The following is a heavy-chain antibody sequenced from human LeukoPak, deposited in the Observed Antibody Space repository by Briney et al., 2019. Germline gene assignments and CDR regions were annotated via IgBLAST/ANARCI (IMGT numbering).Heavy chain of an antibody. CDR1: GGSISIYY. J-gene: IGHJ5*02. Sequence: SETLSLTCTVSGGSISIYYWSWIRQPAGKGLEWIGRIYTSGSTNYNPSLKSRVTMSLDTSKKQFSLKLSSVTAADTAVYYCARDLVSDGFDPWGQGTLVTVSS. CDR3: ARDLVSDGFDP. CDR2: IYTSGST. D-gene: IGHD2-21*01. V-gene: IGHV4-4*07.